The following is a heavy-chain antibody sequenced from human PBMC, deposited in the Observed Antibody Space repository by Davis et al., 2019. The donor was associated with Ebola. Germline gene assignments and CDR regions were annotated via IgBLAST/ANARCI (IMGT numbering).Heavy chain of an antibody. D-gene: IGHD1/OR15-1a*01. CDR3: ARNRGHQQFDY. CDR2: MSDSGGST. V-gene: IGHV3-23*01. Sequence: GESLKISCAASGLTFTNSAMSWVRQAPGKGLEWVSGMSDSGGSTYYAASVKGRFTISRDNSRNTLYLQMNSLRAEDTAVYYCARNRGHQQFDYWGQGTLVTVSS. CDR1: GLTFTNSA. J-gene: IGHJ4*02.